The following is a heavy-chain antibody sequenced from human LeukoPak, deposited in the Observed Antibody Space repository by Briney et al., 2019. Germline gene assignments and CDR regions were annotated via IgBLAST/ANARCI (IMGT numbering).Heavy chain of an antibody. J-gene: IGHJ4*02. CDR1: GFTFSSYA. Sequence: SGGSLRLSCAASGFTFSSYAMSWVRQAPGKGLEWVSAISGSGGSTYYADSVKGRFTISRDNSKHTLYLQMNSLRAEDTAVYYCAKTPPDIVVVPAAMRVYFDYWGQGTLVTVSS. CDR3: AKTPPDIVVVPAAMRVYFDY. D-gene: IGHD2-2*01. CDR2: ISGSGGST. V-gene: IGHV3-23*01.